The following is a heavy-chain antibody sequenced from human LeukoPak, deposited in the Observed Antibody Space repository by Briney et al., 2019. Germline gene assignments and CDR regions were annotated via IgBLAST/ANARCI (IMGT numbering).Heavy chain of an antibody. CDR1: GLTFDDYA. CDR2: ISWNSGSI. CDR3: ARGIAAAADY. Sequence: GRSLRLSCAASGLTFDDYAMHWVRQAPGKGLEWVSGISWNSGSIGYADSVKGRFTISRDNSKNTLYLQMNSLRAEDTAVYYCARGIAAAADYWGQGTLVTVSS. V-gene: IGHV3-9*01. J-gene: IGHJ4*02. D-gene: IGHD6-13*01.